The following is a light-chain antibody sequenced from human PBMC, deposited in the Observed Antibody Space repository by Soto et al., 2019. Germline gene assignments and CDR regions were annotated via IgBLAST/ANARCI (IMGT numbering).Light chain of an antibody. V-gene: IGKV1D-13*01. CDR2: DAS. Sequence: IQMTQSPSSLSASVGTRVSITCRARQGISNYLAWYQQKPGKVPKVLIYDASSLESGTPTRFSGGRSGTQFTLTINGLQPDDFATYYCQQYDNYKPLTFGGGTKVDIK. CDR3: QQYDNYKPLT. J-gene: IGKJ4*01. CDR1: QGISNY.